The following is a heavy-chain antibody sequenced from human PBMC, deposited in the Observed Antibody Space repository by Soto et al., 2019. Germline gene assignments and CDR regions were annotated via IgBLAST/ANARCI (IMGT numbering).Heavy chain of an antibody. Sequence: QVQLVQSGAEVKKPGASVKVSCKASGYTFTSYAMHWVRQAPGQRLEWMGWINAGNGNTKYSQKFQGRVTITRDTSASTAYMEVSSLRSEDTAVSYCARDLGVGAASDYWGQGTLVTVSS. J-gene: IGHJ4*02. CDR1: GYTFTSYA. D-gene: IGHD1-26*01. V-gene: IGHV1-3*01. CDR3: ARDLGVGAASDY. CDR2: INAGNGNT.